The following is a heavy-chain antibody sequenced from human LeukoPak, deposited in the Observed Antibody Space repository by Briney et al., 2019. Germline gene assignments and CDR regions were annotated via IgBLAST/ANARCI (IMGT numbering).Heavy chain of an antibody. Sequence: PSETLSLTCTVSGGSISSYYWSWIRQPPGKGLEWIGYIYYSGSTNYTPSLKSRITISVDTSRNQFSLKLNSVTAADTAVHYCARSGRGSSAGFDYWGQGTLVTVSS. D-gene: IGHD3-10*01. CDR2: IYYSGST. J-gene: IGHJ4*02. CDR3: ARSGRGSSAGFDY. V-gene: IGHV4-59*01. CDR1: GGSISSYY.